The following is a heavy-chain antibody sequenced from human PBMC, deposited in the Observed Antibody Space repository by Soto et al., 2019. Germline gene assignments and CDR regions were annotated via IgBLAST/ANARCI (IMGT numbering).Heavy chain of an antibody. CDR2: IWYDGSNK. J-gene: IGHJ6*02. CDR1: GFTFSSYG. CDR3: ARVYTTDHCSTCMDV. Sequence: GGSLRLSCAASGFTFSSYGMHWVRQAPGKGLEWVAVIWYDGSNKYYADSVKGRFTISRDNSKNTLYLQMDSLRAEDTAVYYCARVYTTDHCSTCMDVRGQRTMVTDS. D-gene: IGHD4-17*01. V-gene: IGHV3-33*01.